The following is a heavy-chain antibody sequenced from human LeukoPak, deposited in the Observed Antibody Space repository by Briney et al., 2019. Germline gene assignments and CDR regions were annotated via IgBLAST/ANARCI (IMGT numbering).Heavy chain of an antibody. J-gene: IGHJ4*02. D-gene: IGHD2-15*01. V-gene: IGHV3-7*03. CDR2: INQDGGGK. CDR1: GFTFSTYW. CDR3: ARYCSGGSCFDY. Sequence: GGSLRLSCATSGFTFSTYWMSWVRQAPGKGLEWVANINQDGGGKYYVDSVKGRFTISRDNAKNSLYLQMNSLRAEDTAVYYCARYCSGGSCFDYWGQGTLVTVPS.